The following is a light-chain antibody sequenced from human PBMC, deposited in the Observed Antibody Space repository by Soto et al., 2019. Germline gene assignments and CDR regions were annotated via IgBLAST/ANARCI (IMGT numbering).Light chain of an antibody. J-gene: IGKJ4*01. CDR1: QAVPNN. CDR3: QQVKTYPRT. V-gene: IGKV1-9*01. CDR2: EES. Sequence: DIPLTQSPSFLSASVGDRVTITCRPSQAVPNNMAWYQQKPGKPPKLLIYEESTLHSGVPSRFSGRKSGTQFTLTIDSLQPEDFATYYCQQVKTYPRTFGGGTKVEIK.